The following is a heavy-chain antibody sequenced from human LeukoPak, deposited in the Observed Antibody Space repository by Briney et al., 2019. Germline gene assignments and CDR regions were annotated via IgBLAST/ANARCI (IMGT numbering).Heavy chain of an antibody. CDR3: ATFDTVADWYFDL. CDR1: GFTFSSYG. V-gene: IGHV3-30*03. CDR2: ISYDGSNK. J-gene: IGHJ2*01. Sequence: PGRSLRLSCAASGFTFSSYGMHWVRQAPGKGLEWVAVISYDGSNKYYPHPVKGRFTIYRENSKHTLYLQMNSLRAEDTAVYYCATFDTVADWYFDLWGRGTLVTVSS. D-gene: IGHD6-19*01.